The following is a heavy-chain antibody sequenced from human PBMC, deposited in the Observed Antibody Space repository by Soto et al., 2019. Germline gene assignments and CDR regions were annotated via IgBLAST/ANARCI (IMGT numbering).Heavy chain of an antibody. J-gene: IGHJ4*02. CDR2: IYYSGST. CDR3: AGVDTAIGLSVSAADY. Sequence: NPSETLSLTCTVSGGSISSGGYYWSWIRQHPGKGLEWIGYIYYSGSTYYKPSLKSRVTISVDTSKSQFSLKLSSVTAADTAVYYCAGVDTAIGLSVSAADYWGQGTLLTVSS. CDR1: GGSISSGGYY. D-gene: IGHD5-18*01. V-gene: IGHV4-31*03.